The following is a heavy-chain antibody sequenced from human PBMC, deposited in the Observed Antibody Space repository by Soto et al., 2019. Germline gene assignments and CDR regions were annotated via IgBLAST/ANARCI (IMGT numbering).Heavy chain of an antibody. D-gene: IGHD6-13*01. J-gene: IGHJ2*01. Sequence: QVQLVESGGGVVQPGRSLRLSCAASGFTFSSYGMHWVRQAPGKGLEWVAVISSDGSYKYYADSVKGRFTISRDNSKNTLYLQMNSLRAEDTAVYYCAKMAEADKTPSWYTDLWCRGALVTVSS. CDR2: ISSDGSYK. V-gene: IGHV3-30*18. CDR1: GFTFSSYG. CDR3: AKMAEADKTPSWYTDL.